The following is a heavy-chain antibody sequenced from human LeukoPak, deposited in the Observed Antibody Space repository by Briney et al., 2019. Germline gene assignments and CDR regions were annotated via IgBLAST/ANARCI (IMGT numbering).Heavy chain of an antibody. CDR1: GYTLTELS. J-gene: IGHJ5*02. V-gene: IGHV1-24*01. CDR3: ARGGWFGEFPGFDP. D-gene: IGHD3-10*01. CDR2: FDPEDGET. Sequence: ASVKVSCKVSGYTLTELSMHWVRQAPGKGLEWMGGFDPEDGETIYAQKFQGRVTMTRNTSISTAYMELSSLRSEDTAVYYCARGGWFGEFPGFDPWGQGTLVTVSS.